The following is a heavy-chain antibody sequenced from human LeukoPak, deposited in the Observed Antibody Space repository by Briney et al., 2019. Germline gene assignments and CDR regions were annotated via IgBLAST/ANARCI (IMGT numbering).Heavy chain of an antibody. V-gene: IGHV1-2*02. Sequence: ASVKVSCKSSENTFTAYYIHWVRQAPGQGLEWMGWINPNSGGTNYAQKFQGRVTMTRDTSISTAYMELSRLRSDDTAVYYCARVARRYSSLWFDPWGQGTLVTVSS. CDR3: ARVARRYSSLWFDP. J-gene: IGHJ5*02. CDR2: INPNSGGT. CDR1: ENTFTAYY. D-gene: IGHD6-19*01.